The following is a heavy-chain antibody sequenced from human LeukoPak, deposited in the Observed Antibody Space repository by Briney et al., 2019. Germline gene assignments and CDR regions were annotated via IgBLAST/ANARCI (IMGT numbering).Heavy chain of an antibody. Sequence: GGSLRLSCAASGFTFSSYSMNWVRQAPGKGLEWVSYISSSSSTTYYADSVKGRFTISRDNAKNSLYLQMNSLRGEDTAVYYCARDHSGYSYGYGYFDYWGQGTLVTVSS. V-gene: IGHV3-48*01. J-gene: IGHJ4*02. CDR1: GFTFSSYS. CDR2: ISSSSSTT. CDR3: ARDHSGYSYGYGYFDY. D-gene: IGHD5-18*01.